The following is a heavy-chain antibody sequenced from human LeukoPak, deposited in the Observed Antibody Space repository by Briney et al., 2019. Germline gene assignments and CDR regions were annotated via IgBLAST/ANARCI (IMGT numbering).Heavy chain of an antibody. CDR1: GCAMDNYY. J-gene: IGHJ4*02. V-gene: IGHV4-59*01. D-gene: IGHD5/OR15-5a*01. Sequence: SEPLSLTCVVSGCAMDNYYWNWIRHSPGKGLEWIAYVYSSGSANYNPSLKSRVSISGDRAKNQFSMNLKSVTAEDTAVYYCARATVSRRFDRWGQGTLVTVSS. CDR3: ARATVSRRFDR. CDR2: VYSSGSA.